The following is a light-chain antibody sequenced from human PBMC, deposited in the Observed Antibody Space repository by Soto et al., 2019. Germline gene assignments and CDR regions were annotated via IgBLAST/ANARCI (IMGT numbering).Light chain of an antibody. CDR2: AAS. V-gene: IGKV1-39*01. Sequence: DIQMTQSPSSLSAPVGDRVTITCRASQSISTYLNWYQQKRGKAPNLLIYAASSLQSGVPSRFSGSGSGTDFTLTISSLQPEDFATYYCQQTYSTPRTFGQGTKVDIK. CDR1: QSISTY. CDR3: QQTYSTPRT. J-gene: IGKJ1*01.